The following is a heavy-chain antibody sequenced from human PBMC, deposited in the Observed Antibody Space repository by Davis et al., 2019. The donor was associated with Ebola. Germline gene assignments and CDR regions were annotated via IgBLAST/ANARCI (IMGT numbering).Heavy chain of an antibody. CDR1: GFAFGHRA. Sequence: PGGSLRLSCAASGFAFGHRAMSWVRQAPGKGPEWVAVILNDGSNKHYADSVKGRFTVSRDNSMNTLYLQMNSLTAEDSAVYYCTRGNYGRDVWGQGTTVAVSS. CDR3: TRGNYGRDV. CDR2: ILNDGSNK. V-gene: IGHV3-30-3*01. J-gene: IGHJ6*02.